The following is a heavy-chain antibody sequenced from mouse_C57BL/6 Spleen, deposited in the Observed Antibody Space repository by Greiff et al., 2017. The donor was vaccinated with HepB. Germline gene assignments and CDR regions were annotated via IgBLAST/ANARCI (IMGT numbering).Heavy chain of an antibody. CDR2: IYPGSGST. Sequence: QVQLQQPGAELVKPGASVKMSCKASGYTFTSYWITWVKQRPGQGLEWIGDIYPGSGSTNYNEKFKSKATLTVETSSSTAYMQLSSLTSEDSAVYYCARDWFAYWGQGTLVTVSA. CDR3: ARDWFAY. V-gene: IGHV1-55*01. CDR1: GYTFTSYW. J-gene: IGHJ3*01.